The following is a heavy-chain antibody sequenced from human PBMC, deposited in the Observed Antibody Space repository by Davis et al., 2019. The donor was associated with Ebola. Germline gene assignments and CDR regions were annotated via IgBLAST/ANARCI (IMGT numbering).Heavy chain of an antibody. Sequence: AASVKVSCKTSGGTFTNYAVNWVRQAPGQRLEWMGWINAGNGNTKYSQKFQGRVTITRDTSASTAYMELSSLRSEDTAVYYCARDSSGWYWFDPWGQGTLVTVSS. CDR1: GGTFTNYA. D-gene: IGHD6-19*01. V-gene: IGHV1-3*01. CDR2: INAGNGNT. CDR3: ARDSSGWYWFDP. J-gene: IGHJ5*02.